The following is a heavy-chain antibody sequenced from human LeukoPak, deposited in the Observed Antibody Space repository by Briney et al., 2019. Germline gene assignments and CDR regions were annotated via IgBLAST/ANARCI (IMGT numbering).Heavy chain of an antibody. CDR3: ARTKRWLQFLDY. CDR2: ISSNGGST. CDR1: GFTFSSYA. D-gene: IGHD5-24*01. J-gene: IGHJ4*02. Sequence: PGGSLRLSCAASGFTFSSYAMHWVRQAPGKGLEYVSAISSNGGSTYYANSVKGRFTISRDNSKNTLYLQMGSLRAEDMAVYYCARTKRWLQFLDYWGQGPLLPVTS. V-gene: IGHV3-64*01.